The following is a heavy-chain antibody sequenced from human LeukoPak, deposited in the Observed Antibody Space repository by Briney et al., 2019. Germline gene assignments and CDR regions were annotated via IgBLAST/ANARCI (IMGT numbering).Heavy chain of an antibody. J-gene: IGHJ5*02. CDR3: ARDIVVVVAATALGWFDP. D-gene: IGHD2-15*01. CDR1: GYSICSGYY. V-gene: IGHV4-38-2*02. CDR2: IYHSGST. Sequence: SETLSLTCTVSGYSICSGYYWGWIRQPPGKGLEWIGSIYHSGSTYYNPSLKSRVTISVDTSKNQFSLKLSSVTAADTAVYYCARDIVVVVAATALGWFDPWGQGTLVTVSS.